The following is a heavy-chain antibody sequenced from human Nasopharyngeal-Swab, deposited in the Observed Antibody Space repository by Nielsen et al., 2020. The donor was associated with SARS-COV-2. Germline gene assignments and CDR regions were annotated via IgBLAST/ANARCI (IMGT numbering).Heavy chain of an antibody. D-gene: IGHD3-9*01. CDR1: GGSISSAY. Sequence: SETLSLTCSVSGGSISSAYWSWIRQSPAKGLGWIGYIHSDGITNYNPSLKSRVTISVDTSKNQFSLKLSSVTAADTAVYYCARETYYDILTGYQDYYFDYWGQGTLVTVSS. CDR2: IHSDGIT. J-gene: IGHJ4*02. CDR3: ARETYYDILTGYQDYYFDY. V-gene: IGHV4-59*13.